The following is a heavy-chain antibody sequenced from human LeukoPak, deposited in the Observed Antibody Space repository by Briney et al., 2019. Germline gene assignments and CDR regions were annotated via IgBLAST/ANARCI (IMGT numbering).Heavy chain of an antibody. V-gene: IGHV4-34*01. CDR2: INHSGST. CDR1: GGSFSGYY. D-gene: IGHD6-19*01. CDR3: ASARMAVADY. J-gene: IGHJ4*02. Sequence: PSETLSLTCAVYGGSFSGYYWSWIRQPPGKGLEWIGEINHSGSTNYNPSLKSRVTISVDTSKNQFSLKLSSVTAADTAVYYRASARMAVADYWGQGTLVTVSS.